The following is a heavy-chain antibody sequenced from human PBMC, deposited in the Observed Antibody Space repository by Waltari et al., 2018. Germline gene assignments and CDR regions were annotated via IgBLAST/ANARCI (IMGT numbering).Heavy chain of an antibody. CDR1: GGSIRSYY. V-gene: IGHV4-59*01. Sequence: QVQLQESGPRLVKPSETLSLICTVSGGSIRSYYWSWIRQPPGKGLDWIGYIYYTGSTNFNPSLKSRVTMSVDTSKNQFSLKLSSVTAADTAVYYCARGGGGDWEWFDPWGRGTLVTVSS. J-gene: IGHJ5*02. CDR2: IYYTGST. D-gene: IGHD2-21*02. CDR3: ARGGGGDWEWFDP.